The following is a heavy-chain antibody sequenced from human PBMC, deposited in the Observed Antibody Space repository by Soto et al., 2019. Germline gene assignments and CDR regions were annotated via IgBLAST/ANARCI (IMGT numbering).Heavy chain of an antibody. Sequence: GSLRLSCAASEVTFSNAWMSWGRQAPWKGLEWVGRIKSKTDGGTTDYAAPVKGRFTILRDDSKNTLYLQMNSLKTEDTAVYYCATEGPFSSKTAVTAPFDYWGQGTLVTVSS. V-gene: IGHV3-15*01. CDR1: EVTFSNAW. CDR3: ATEGPFSSKTAVTAPFDY. D-gene: IGHD4-17*01. CDR2: IKSKTDGGTT. J-gene: IGHJ4*02.